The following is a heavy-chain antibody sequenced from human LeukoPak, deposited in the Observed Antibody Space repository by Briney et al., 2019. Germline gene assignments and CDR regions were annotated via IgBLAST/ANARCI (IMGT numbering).Heavy chain of an antibody. CDR3: AKDSTMGGRGYSGYGPDY. CDR1: GFTFSSCG. V-gene: IGHV3-30*18. CDR2: ISYDGSNK. J-gene: IGHJ4*02. Sequence: GGSLRLSCAASGFTFSSCGMHWVRQAPGKGLEWVAVISYDGSNKYYADSVKGRFTISRDNSKNTLYLQMNSLRAEDTAVYYCAKDSTMGGRGYSGYGPDYWGQGTLVTVSS. D-gene: IGHD5-12*01.